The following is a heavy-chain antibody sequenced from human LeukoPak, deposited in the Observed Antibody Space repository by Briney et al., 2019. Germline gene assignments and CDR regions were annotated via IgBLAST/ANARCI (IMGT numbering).Heavy chain of an antibody. V-gene: IGHV4-34*01. CDR2: INHSGST. Sequence: SETLSLTCAVYGGSFSGYYRSWIRQPPGKGLEWIGEINHSGSTNYNPSLKSRVTISVDTSKNQFSLKLSSVTAADTAVYYCARGRYCSSTSCYLDYWGQGTLVTVSS. CDR3: ARGRYCSSTSCYLDY. J-gene: IGHJ4*02. CDR1: GGSFSGYY. D-gene: IGHD2-2*01.